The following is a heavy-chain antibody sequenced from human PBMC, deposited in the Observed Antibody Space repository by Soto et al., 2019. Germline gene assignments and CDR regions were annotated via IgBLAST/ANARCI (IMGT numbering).Heavy chain of an antibody. D-gene: IGHD5-18*01. Sequence: SVKVSCKASGGTFSSYAISWVRQAPGQGLEWMGGIIPIFGTANYAQKFQGRVTITADESTSTAYMELSSLRSEDTAVYYCARDLGYVDPAMSMDFWGQGTMLTVSS. CDR2: IIPIFGTA. J-gene: IGHJ6*02. CDR3: ARDLGYVDPAMSMDF. V-gene: IGHV1-69*13. CDR1: GGTFSSYA.